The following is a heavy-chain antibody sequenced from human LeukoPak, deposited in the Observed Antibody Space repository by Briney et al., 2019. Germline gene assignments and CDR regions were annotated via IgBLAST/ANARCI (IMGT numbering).Heavy chain of an antibody. J-gene: IGHJ5*02. CDR3: AKEPQHCGGVTCTSRIARGYAWFDP. D-gene: IGHD2-21*01. CDR1: GFTFSNHA. CDR2: ISGGGDTT. V-gene: IGHV3-23*01. Sequence: GGSLRLSCGVSGFTFSNHAMSGVRQSSGKGLEWASVISGGGDTTYYADSVKGRFTISRDNSKNMLYLQMNSLRAEDTAVYYCAKEPQHCGGVTCTSRIARGYAWFDPWGQGTLVTVSS.